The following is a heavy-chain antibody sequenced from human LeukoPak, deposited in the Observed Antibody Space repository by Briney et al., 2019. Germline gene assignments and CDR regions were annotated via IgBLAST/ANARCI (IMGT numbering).Heavy chain of an antibody. Sequence: GGSLRLSCAASGFIVSSKYMSWVRQAPGMGLEWVSIIYSGGRTYYADSMKGRFTISRDTSKNTLYLQMNSLRAEDTAVYYCATDYGSGTYYTLDHWGQGILVTVSS. V-gene: IGHV3-53*01. J-gene: IGHJ4*02. CDR2: IYSGGRT. D-gene: IGHD3-10*01. CDR1: GFIVSSKY. CDR3: ATDYGSGTYYTLDH.